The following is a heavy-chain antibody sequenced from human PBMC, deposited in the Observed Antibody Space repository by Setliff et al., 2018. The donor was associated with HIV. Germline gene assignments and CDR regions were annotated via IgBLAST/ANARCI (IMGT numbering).Heavy chain of an antibody. CDR3: VRDYVRPGTVGTTSPLDN. CDR2: ISYDGSNI. J-gene: IGHJ1*01. Sequence: GGSLRLSCAASGFTYSNYAMHWVRQAPGKGLEWMALISYDGSNIHYAGSVKGRFTISRDNSKNTLTMVMNSLRAEDTAMYYCVRDYVRPGTVGTTSPLDNWGQGTLVTVSS. D-gene: IGHD1-26*01. V-gene: IGHV3-30*07. CDR1: GFTYSNYA.